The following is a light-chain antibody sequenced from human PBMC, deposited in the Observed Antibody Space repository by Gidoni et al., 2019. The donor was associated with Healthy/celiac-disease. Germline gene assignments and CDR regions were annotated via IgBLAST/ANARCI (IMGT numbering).Light chain of an antibody. CDR3: AAWDDGLTGYV. J-gene: IGLJ1*01. Sequence: QSVLPQPPSASGTPGPRVTISCSGSSPNIGSNTVYWYQQLPGTAPKLRSYSNTQRPSGVPDRFSGSKSGTSASLAISGLQSEDEADYYCAAWDDGLTGYVFGTGTEVTVL. CDR1: SPNIGSNT. CDR2: SNT. V-gene: IGLV1-44*01.